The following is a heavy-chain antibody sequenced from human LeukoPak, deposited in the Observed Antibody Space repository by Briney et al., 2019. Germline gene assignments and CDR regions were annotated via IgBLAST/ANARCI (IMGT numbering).Heavy chain of an antibody. Sequence: PGRSLRLSCAASGFTFDDYAMHWVRQAPGKGLEWVAVIWSDGSNKYYVDSVKGRFTISRDNSKNTLYLQMNSLRAEDTAVYYCARGWAVAGNPNWFDPWGQGTLVTVSS. J-gene: IGHJ5*02. CDR2: IWSDGSNK. CDR3: ARGWAVAGNPNWFDP. CDR1: GFTFDDYA. D-gene: IGHD6-19*01. V-gene: IGHV3-33*08.